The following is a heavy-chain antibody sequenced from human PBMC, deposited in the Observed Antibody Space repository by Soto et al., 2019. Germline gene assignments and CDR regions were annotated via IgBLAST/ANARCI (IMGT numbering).Heavy chain of an antibody. CDR1: GGSISSGGYS. CDR3: ARTVIGGFEY. Sequence: SETLSLTCAVSGGSISSGGYSWSWIRQPPGKGLEWIGYIYHSGSTYYNPSLKSRVTISVDTSKNQFSLDLSSVTAADTAVYYCARTVIGGFEYWGQGTLVTVSS. J-gene: IGHJ4*02. V-gene: IGHV4-30-2*02. D-gene: IGHD3-16*02. CDR2: IYHSGST.